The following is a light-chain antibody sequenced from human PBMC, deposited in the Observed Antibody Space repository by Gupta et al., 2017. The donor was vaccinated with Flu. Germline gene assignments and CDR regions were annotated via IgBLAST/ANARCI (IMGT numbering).Light chain of an antibody. Sequence: EIVLTQSPATLSLSPGERATLSCRASQSVSSYLAWYQQKPGQAPRLLIYDASNRATGIPARFSGSGSGTDFTLTISSLEPEDFAVYYWRQRRREFTFGHGTKVDIK. CDR1: QSVSSY. V-gene: IGKV3-11*01. J-gene: IGKJ3*01. CDR3: RQRRREFT. CDR2: DAS.